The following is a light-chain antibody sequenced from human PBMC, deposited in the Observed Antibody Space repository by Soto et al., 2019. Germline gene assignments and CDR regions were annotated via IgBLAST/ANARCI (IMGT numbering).Light chain of an antibody. J-gene: IGKJ3*01. CDR1: QRVSNN. CDR2: GAF. Sequence: EIEMTQSPATMSVSPGERATFSCRASQRVSNNLAWYQQKPCHAPRLLIYGAFTRAAGIPARFSGSGSGIQFTLTISSRQSEDFAVYYCHQYDNWPPTFGHGNKVDIK. CDR3: HQYDNWPPT. V-gene: IGKV3-15*01.